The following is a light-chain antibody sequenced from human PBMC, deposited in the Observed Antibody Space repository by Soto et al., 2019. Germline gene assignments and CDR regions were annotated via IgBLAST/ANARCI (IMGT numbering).Light chain of an antibody. V-gene: IGLV3-1*01. CDR2: QDS. Sequence: SSELTQPPSVSVSPGQTASITCSGDKLGDKYACWYQQKPGQSPVLVIYQDSKRPSGIPERFSGSNSGNTATLTISGTQAMDEADYYCQAWDSSTASGYVVFGGGTKLTVL. CDR1: KLGDKY. CDR3: QAWDSSTASGYVV. J-gene: IGLJ2*01.